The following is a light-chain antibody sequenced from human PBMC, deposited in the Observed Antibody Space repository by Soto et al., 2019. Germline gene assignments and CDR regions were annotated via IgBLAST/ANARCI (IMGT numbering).Light chain of an antibody. Sequence: EIVLTPPPDTQYLSPGERATLSCRASQTVTSGYLAWYQQKPGQAPRLLIYGATTRATGIPARFSGSGSGTEFTLTISSLQSEDFAVYYCQQYNNWPRTFGQGTKVDIK. V-gene: IGKV3-15*01. J-gene: IGKJ1*01. CDR1: QTVTSGY. CDR3: QQYNNWPRT. CDR2: GAT.